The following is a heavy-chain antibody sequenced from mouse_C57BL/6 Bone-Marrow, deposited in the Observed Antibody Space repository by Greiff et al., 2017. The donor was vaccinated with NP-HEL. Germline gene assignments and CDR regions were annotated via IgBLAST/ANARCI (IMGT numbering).Heavy chain of an antibody. CDR3: ARSPLWLRRNYYAMDY. D-gene: IGHD2-2*01. V-gene: IGHV3-8*01. CDR2: ISYSGST. CDR1: GYSITSDY. J-gene: IGHJ4*01. Sequence: EVQRVESGPGLAKPSQTLSLTCSVTGYSITSDYWNWIRKFPGNKLEYMGYISYSGSTYYNPSLKSRIPITRDTSKNQYYLQLNSVTTEDTATYYCARSPLWLRRNYYAMDYWGQGTSVTVSS.